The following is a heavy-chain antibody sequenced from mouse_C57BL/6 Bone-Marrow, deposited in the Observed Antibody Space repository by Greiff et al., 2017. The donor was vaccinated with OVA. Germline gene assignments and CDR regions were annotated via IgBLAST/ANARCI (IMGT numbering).Heavy chain of an antibody. D-gene: IGHD4-1*01. V-gene: IGHV1-76*01. Sequence: VQLQQSGAELVRPGASVKLSCKASGYTFTDYYINWVKQRPGQGLEWIARIYPGSGNTYYNEKFKGKATLTAEKSSSTAYMQLSSLTSEDSAVYFCAREWDSWFAYWGQGTLVTVSA. CDR2: IYPGSGNT. CDR1: GYTFTDYY. J-gene: IGHJ3*01. CDR3: AREWDSWFAY.